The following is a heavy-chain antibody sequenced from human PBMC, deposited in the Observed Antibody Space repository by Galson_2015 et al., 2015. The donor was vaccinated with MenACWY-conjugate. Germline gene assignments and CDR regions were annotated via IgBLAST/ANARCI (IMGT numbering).Heavy chain of an antibody. CDR1: GFTFNNDA. Sequence: SLRLSCAASGFTFNNDAMNWLRQAPGKGLEWLSVISDRGTYTAYANSAKGRVAISRDSSKDTVFLQMTSLGVEDRAVYFCGKDKVADTAMVIEHWGQGALVSVSS. J-gene: IGHJ1*01. D-gene: IGHD5-18*01. V-gene: IGHV3-23*01. CDR3: GKDKVADTAMVIEH. CDR2: ISDRGTYT.